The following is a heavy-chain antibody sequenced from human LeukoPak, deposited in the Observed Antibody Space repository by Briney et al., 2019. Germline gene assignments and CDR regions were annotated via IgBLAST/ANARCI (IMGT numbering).Heavy chain of an antibody. D-gene: IGHD4-17*01. V-gene: IGHV3-30-3*01. CDR2: ISYDGSNK. Sequence: GGSLRLSCEASGFTFSSYWMSWVRQAPGKGLEWVAVISYDGSNKYYADSVKGRFTISRDNSKNTLYLQMNSLRAEDTAVYYCARAFYGDGFDYWGQGTLVTVSS. J-gene: IGHJ4*02. CDR3: ARAFYGDGFDY. CDR1: GFTFSSYW.